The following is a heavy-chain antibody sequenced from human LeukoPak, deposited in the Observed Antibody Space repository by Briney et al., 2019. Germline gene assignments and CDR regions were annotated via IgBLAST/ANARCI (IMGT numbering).Heavy chain of an antibody. CDR3: AREISGYSDY. CDR1: GYTFTGYY. CDR2: INANSGDT. V-gene: IGHV1-2*02. Sequence: EASVKVSYKASGYTFTGYYMHWVRQAPGQGLEWMGWINANSGDTKYAQKFQGRVTMTRDTSISTAYMELSRLRSDDTAMYYCAREISGYSDYWGQGTLVTVSS. D-gene: IGHD5-12*01. J-gene: IGHJ4*02.